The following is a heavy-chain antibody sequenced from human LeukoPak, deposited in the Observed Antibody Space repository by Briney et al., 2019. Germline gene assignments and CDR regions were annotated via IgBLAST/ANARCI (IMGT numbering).Heavy chain of an antibody. CDR3: AKDYDSSGHSPFDY. CDR2: ISWNSGSI. J-gene: IGHJ4*02. Sequence: GGSLRLFCAASGFTFDDYAMHWVRQAPGKGLEWVSGISWNSGSIGYADSVKGRFTISRDNAKNSLYLQMNSLRAEDTALYYCAKDYDSSGHSPFDYWGQGTLVTVSS. CDR1: GFTFDDYA. V-gene: IGHV3-9*01. D-gene: IGHD3-22*01.